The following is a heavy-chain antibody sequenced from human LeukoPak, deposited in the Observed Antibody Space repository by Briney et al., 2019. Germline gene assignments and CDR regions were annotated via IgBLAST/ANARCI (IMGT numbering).Heavy chain of an antibody. V-gene: IGHV1-2*02. CDR2: INPNSGGT. CDR1: GYTFTGYY. D-gene: IGHD3-10*01. CDR3: ARVAGRWFGELIVFDY. Sequence: ASVTVSCKASGYTFTGYYMHWVRQAPGQGLEWMGWINPNSGGTNYAQKFQGRVTMTRDTSISTAYMELSRLRSDDTAVYYCARVAGRWFGELIVFDYWGQGTLVTVSS. J-gene: IGHJ4*02.